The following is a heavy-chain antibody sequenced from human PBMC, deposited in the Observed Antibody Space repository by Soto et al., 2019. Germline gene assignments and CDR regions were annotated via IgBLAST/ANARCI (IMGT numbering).Heavy chain of an antibody. CDR3: ARRIPFGYGMDV. Sequence: GGSLRLLCGASGFTCSRYAMLWVRLAPGKGLEYVSVITSNGGNTDYASSVKGRFTISRDNSKNTLYLQMGSLRAEDMAVYYCARRIPFGYGMDVWGQGTTVTVSS. V-gene: IGHV3-64*01. D-gene: IGHD2-21*01. CDR2: ITSNGGNT. CDR1: GFTCSRYA. J-gene: IGHJ6*02.